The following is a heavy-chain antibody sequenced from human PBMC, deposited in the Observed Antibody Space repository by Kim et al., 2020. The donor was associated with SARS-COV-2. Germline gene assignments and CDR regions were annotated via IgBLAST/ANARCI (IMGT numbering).Heavy chain of an antibody. CDR3: TTDIWFGVFNYYGMDV. V-gene: IGHV3-15*01. J-gene: IGHJ6*02. CDR2: IKSKTDGGTT. D-gene: IGHD3-10*01. CDR1: GFTFSNAW. Sequence: GGSLRLSCAASGFTFSNAWMSWVRQAPGKGLEWVGRIKSKTDGGTTDYAAPVKGRFTISRDDSKNTLYLQMNSLKTEDTAVYYCTTDIWFGVFNYYGMDVWGQGTTVTVSS.